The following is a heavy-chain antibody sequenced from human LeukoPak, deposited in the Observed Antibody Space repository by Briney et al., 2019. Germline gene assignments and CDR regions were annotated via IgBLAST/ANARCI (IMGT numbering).Heavy chain of an antibody. CDR1: GGSISSGDYY. CDR2: IYTSGST. J-gene: IGHJ6*02. Sequence: VKPSQTLSLTCTVSGGSISSGDYYWSWIRQPAGKGLEWIGRIYTSGSTNYNPSLKSRVTISVDTSKNQFSLKLSSVTAADTAVYYCARDRNTLIRRETYGMDVWGQGTTVTVSS. D-gene: IGHD3-10*01. CDR3: ARDRNTLIRRETYGMDV. V-gene: IGHV4-61*02.